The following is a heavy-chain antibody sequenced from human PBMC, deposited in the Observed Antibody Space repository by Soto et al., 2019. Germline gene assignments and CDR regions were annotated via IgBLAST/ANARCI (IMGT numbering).Heavy chain of an antibody. D-gene: IGHD5-12*01. V-gene: IGHV3-53*02. J-gene: IGHJ3*02. CDR2: IYSGGST. CDR3: AGEMATIPLSAFDI. Sequence: EVQLVETGGGLIQPGGSLRLSCAASGFTVSSNYMSWVRQAPGKGLEWVSVIYSGGSTYYADSVKGRFTISRDNSKNTLYLQMNSLRAEDTAVYYCAGEMATIPLSAFDIWGQGTMVTVSS. CDR1: GFTVSSNY.